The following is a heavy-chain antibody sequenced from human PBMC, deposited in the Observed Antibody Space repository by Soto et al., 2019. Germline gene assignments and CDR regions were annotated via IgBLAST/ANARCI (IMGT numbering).Heavy chain of an antibody. CDR1: GGSFSGYY. CDR2: INHSGST. D-gene: IGHD6-19*01. V-gene: IGHV4-34*01. Sequence: VQLQQWGAGLLKPSETLSLTCAVYGGSFSGYYWSWIRQPPGKGLEWIGEINHSGSTNYTPSLKSRVTVSVDTSKNQFSLKLSSVTASDTAVYYCARGRGYSSGWYNWFDPWGQETLVTVSS. CDR3: ARGRGYSSGWYNWFDP. J-gene: IGHJ5*02.